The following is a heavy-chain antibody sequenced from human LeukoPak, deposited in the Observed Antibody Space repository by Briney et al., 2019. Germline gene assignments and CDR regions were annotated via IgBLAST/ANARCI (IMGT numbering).Heavy chain of an antibody. D-gene: IGHD6-13*01. J-gene: IGHJ6*02. V-gene: IGHV1-69*13. CDR1: GGTFSSYA. Sequence: SVKVSCKASGGTFSSYAISWVRQAPGQGLEWMGGIIPIFGTANYAQKFQGRVTITADESTSTAYMELSSLRSEDTAVYYCARISWPRTYYYYGMDVWGQGTTVTVSS. CDR3: ARISWPRTYYYYGMDV. CDR2: IIPIFGTA.